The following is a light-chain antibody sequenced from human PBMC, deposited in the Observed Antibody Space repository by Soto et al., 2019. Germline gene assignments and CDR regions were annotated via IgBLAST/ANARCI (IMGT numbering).Light chain of an antibody. CDR3: KQYNSYWT. Sequence: DIQMTQSPSTLSASVGDRVTITCRASQSISSWVAWYQQKPGKAPKLLIYKASSLESGVPSRFSGSGSGTEFTLTISSLQPDDFATYYCKQYNSYWTFGQGTKVEIK. V-gene: IGKV1-5*03. CDR2: KAS. J-gene: IGKJ1*01. CDR1: QSISSW.